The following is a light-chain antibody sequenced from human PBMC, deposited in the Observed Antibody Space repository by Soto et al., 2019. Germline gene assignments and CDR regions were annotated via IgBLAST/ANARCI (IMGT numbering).Light chain of an antibody. V-gene: IGKV3-15*01. Sequence: IVLPQSPATVSVSPGERATLACRASQSLMRNLAWYQQKPDQAPRRLIYGASTTSTAIPARFSGSRSGTDFTVTISSLQSEDFAAYYCQEYNTWPAIFGQVNNVEIK. CDR3: QEYNTWPAI. CDR2: GAS. CDR1: QSLMRN. J-gene: IGKJ1*01.